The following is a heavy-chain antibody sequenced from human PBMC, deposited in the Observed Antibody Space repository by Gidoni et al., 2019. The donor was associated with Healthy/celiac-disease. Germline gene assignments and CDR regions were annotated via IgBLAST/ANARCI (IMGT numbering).Heavy chain of an antibody. Sequence: EVQLLESGGGLVQPGGSLRLSCAASGFTFSSYAMSWVRQAPGKGLEWVSAISGSGGSTYYADSVKGRFTISRDNSKNTLYLQMNSLRAEDTAVYYCAIIPITMIVVVTTRFDYWGQGTLVTVSS. CDR1: GFTFSSYA. V-gene: IGHV3-23*01. CDR3: AIIPITMIVVVTTRFDY. J-gene: IGHJ4*02. CDR2: ISGSGGST. D-gene: IGHD3-22*01.